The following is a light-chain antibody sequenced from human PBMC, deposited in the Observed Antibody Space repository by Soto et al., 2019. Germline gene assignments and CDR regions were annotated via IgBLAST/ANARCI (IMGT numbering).Light chain of an antibody. J-gene: IGKJ2*01. CDR2: GAS. V-gene: IGKV3-20*01. Sequence: EIVLTQSPVTLSLIPGEGATLSCRASQSVRSGSLAWYQQKPGQAPRLLIYGASSRATDIPDRFSGSGYGTDFILTISRREPEDFAVYYCQHYDDSPHTCGQGTKLEIK. CDR3: QHYDDSPHT. CDR1: QSVRSGS.